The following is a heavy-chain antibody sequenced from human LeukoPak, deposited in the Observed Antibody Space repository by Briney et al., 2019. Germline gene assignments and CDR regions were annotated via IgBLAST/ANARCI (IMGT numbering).Heavy chain of an antibody. V-gene: IGHV4-59*01. CDR3: ASTRISYFDY. D-gene: IGHD2/OR15-2a*01. CDR1: GVTISSYY. J-gene: IGHJ4*02. CDR2: IYYSGST. Sequence: WETLCLTCTASGVTISSYYWGWIRQPPGKGLEWVGYIYYSGSTNYNPSLKSRVTISVDTSKNQFSLKLSSVTAADTAVYYCASTRISYFDYWGQGTLVTVS.